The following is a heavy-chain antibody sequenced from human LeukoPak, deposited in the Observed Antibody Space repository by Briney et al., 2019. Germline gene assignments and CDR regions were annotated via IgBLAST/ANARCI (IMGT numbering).Heavy chain of an antibody. Sequence: GGSLRLSCAASGFTFSNAWMSWVRQAPGKGLEWVSSISGSGGSRYYADSVKGRSTISRDNSKNTLYLQMNSLRAEDTAVYYCATYADLWAVGYWGQGTLVTVSS. CDR1: GFTFSNAW. CDR3: ATYADLWAVGY. CDR2: ISGSGGSR. D-gene: IGHD2/OR15-2a*01. J-gene: IGHJ4*02. V-gene: IGHV3-23*01.